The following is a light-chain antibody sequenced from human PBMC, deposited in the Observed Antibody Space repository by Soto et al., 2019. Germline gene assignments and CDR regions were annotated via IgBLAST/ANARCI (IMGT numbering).Light chain of an antibody. V-gene: IGKV3-20*01. CDR3: LLYSSTPLYN. CDR1: QRISSSNY. J-gene: IGKJ2*01. CDR2: GAS. Sequence: IVLTQSPDPLSLSPGERATLSCRASQRISSSNYLSWYQQKPGQAPRLLLYGASSRATGIPDRFSGSGSGTDFTLSISRLETEDFAVYYCLLYSSTPLYNFGQGTKLEIK.